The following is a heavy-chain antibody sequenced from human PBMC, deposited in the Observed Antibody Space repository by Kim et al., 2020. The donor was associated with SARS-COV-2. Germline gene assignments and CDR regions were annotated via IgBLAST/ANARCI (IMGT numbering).Heavy chain of an antibody. J-gene: IGHJ4*02. V-gene: IGHV1-69*13. Sequence: SVKVSCKASGGTFSSYAISWVRQAPGQGLEWMGGIIPIFGTANYAQKFQGRVTITADESTSTAYMELSSLRSEDTAVYYRARWAPREGGNYFGYWGQGTLVTVSS. D-gene: IGHD1-26*01. CDR2: IIPIFGTA. CDR3: ARWAPREGGNYFGY. CDR1: GGTFSSYA.